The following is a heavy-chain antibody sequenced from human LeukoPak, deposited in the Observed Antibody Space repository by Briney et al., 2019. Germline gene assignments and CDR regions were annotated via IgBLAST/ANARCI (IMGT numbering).Heavy chain of an antibody. Sequence: PSETLSLTCAVYGGSFSGYYWSWIRQPPGKGLEWIGEINHSGSTNYNPSLKSQVTISVDTSKNQCSLKLSSVTAADTAVYYCARGLGYSSSWYQYWGQGTLVTVSS. CDR3: ARGLGYSSSWYQY. J-gene: IGHJ4*02. CDR2: INHSGST. D-gene: IGHD6-13*01. V-gene: IGHV4-34*01. CDR1: GGSFSGYY.